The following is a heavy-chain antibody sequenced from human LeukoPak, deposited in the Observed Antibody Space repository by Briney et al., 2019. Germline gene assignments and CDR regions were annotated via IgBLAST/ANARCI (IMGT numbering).Heavy chain of an antibody. CDR2: ISSSGSTI. CDR1: GFTFSDYY. D-gene: IGHD4-23*01. V-gene: IGHV3-11*01. CDR3: ASTDYGGNSYYFDY. Sequence: PGGSLRLSCAASGFTFSDYYMSWIRQAPGKGLEWVSYISSSGSTIYYADSVKGRFTISRDNAKNSLYLQMNSLRAEDTAVYYCASTDYGGNSYYFDYWGQGTLVTVSS. J-gene: IGHJ4*02.